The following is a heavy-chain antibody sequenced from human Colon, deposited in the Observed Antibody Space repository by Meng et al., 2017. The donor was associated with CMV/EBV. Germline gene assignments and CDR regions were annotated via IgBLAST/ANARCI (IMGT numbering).Heavy chain of an antibody. CDR1: GFSVSRNY. D-gene: IGHD2-21*02. J-gene: IGHJ5*02. CDR3: ARNRLECGGDCYFADS. Sequence: GESLKISCVVSGFSVSRNYISWVRQGPGKGLEWVSVIYDTGRTYYEDSVKGRFTVSRDESKNTVFLQMNNLRTEDTAVYYCARNRLECGGDCYFADSWGQGTQVTVSS. CDR2: IYDTGRT. V-gene: IGHV3-66*01.